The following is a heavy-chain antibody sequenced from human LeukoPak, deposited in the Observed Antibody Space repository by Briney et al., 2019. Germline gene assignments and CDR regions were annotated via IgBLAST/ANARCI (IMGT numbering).Heavy chain of an antibody. D-gene: IGHD2-15*01. V-gene: IGHV3-30*18. Sequence: GRSLRLSCAASGFTFSSYGMHWVRQAPGKGLEWVAVISYDGSNKYYADSVKGRFTISRDNSKNTLYLQMNSLRAEDTAVYYCAEDLEGSADYWGQGTLVTVSS. J-gene: IGHJ4*02. CDR1: GFTFSSYG. CDR3: AEDLEGSADY. CDR2: ISYDGSNK.